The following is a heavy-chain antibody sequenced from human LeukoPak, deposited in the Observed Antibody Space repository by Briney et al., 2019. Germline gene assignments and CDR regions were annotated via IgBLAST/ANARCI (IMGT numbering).Heavy chain of an antibody. Sequence: PSQTLSLTCTVSGGSISSSSYYWSWIRQPAGKGLEWIGRIYTSGSTNYNPSLKSRVTISVDTSKNQFSLKLSSVTAADTAVYYCAREDKLWFGDPWGQGTLVTVS. D-gene: IGHD3-10*01. V-gene: IGHV4-61*02. CDR2: IYTSGST. J-gene: IGHJ4*02. CDR1: GGSISSSSYY. CDR3: AREDKLWFGDP.